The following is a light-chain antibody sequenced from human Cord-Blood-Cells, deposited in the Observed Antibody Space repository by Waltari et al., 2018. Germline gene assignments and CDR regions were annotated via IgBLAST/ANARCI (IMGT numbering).Light chain of an antibody. CDR1: SSDVGSYNR. V-gene: IGLV2-18*02. J-gene: IGLJ1*01. CDR2: EVS. CDR3: SSYTSSSTYV. Sequence: QSALTQPPSVSGSPGQSVTISCTGTSSDVGSYNRVSWYQQPPGTAPKLMIYEVSNRPSGVPVLFSGSKSGNTSSPTISGLQAEYEADYYCSSYTSSSTYVFGTGTTVPVL.